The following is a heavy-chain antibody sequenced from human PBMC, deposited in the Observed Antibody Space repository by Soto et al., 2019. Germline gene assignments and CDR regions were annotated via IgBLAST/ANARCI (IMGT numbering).Heavy chain of an antibody. V-gene: IGHV3-11*01. D-gene: IGHD2-2*01. Sequence: GGSLRLSCAASGFTFSDYYMSWIRQAPGKGLEWVSYISSSGSTIYYADSVKGRFTISRDNAKNSLYLQMNSLRAEDTVVYYCARAVVPAAPHFDYWGQGTLVTVSS. J-gene: IGHJ4*02. CDR1: GFTFSDYY. CDR2: ISSSGSTI. CDR3: ARAVVPAAPHFDY.